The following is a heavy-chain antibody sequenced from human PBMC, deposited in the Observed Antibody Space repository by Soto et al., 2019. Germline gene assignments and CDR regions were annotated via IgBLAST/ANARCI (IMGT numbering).Heavy chain of an antibody. V-gene: IGHV3-33*01. J-gene: IGHJ4*02. CDR2: IWYDGSNK. CDR3: ARLGRDCTSGACYETGFDY. CDR1: AFTFSSYG. Sequence: GGSLRLSCAASAFTFSSYGMNWVRQAPGKGLEWVALIWYDGSNKYYADSVKGRFTISRDNSENTLYLQMNSLRAEDTAVYYCARLGRDCTSGACYETGFDYWGQGTLVTVSS. D-gene: IGHD2-8*01.